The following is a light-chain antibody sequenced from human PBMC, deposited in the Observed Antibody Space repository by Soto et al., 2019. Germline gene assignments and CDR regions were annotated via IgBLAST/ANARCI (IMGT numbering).Light chain of an antibody. CDR1: QSLNSK. V-gene: IGKV3-15*01. Sequence: EIVMTQSPATLSVSPGERATLSCRASQSLNSKLAWYQQQTGKAPRIPIYGVSTRATGIPARFSGSGSGTEFTLTISSLQPEDFAVYYCQQYDFWPRTFGQGTKVDIK. CDR2: GVS. J-gene: IGKJ1*01. CDR3: QQYDFWPRT.